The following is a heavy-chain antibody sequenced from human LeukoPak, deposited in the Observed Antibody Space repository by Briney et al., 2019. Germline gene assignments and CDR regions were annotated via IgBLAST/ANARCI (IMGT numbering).Heavy chain of an antibody. Sequence: GESLKISCKGSGYSFTSYWIGWVRQMPGKGLGWMGIIYPGDSDTRYSPSFQGQVTISADKSISTAYLQWSSLKASDTAMYYCARHVEYYDFWSGYYTEYYFDYWGQGTLVTVSS. D-gene: IGHD3-3*01. J-gene: IGHJ4*02. V-gene: IGHV5-51*01. CDR2: IYPGDSDT. CDR3: ARHVEYYDFWSGYYTEYYFDY. CDR1: GYSFTSYW.